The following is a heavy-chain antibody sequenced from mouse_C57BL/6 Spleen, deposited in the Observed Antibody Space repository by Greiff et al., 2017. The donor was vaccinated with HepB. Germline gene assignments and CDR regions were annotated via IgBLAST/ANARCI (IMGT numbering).Heavy chain of an antibody. CDR1: GYTFTSYW. D-gene: IGHD1-1*01. V-gene: IGHV1-55*01. CDR3: ARMGNYYGSRRDY. CDR2: IYPGSGST. J-gene: IGHJ2*01. Sequence: VQLQQPGAELVKPGASVKMSCKASGYTFTSYWITWVKQRPGQGLEWIGDIYPGSGSTNYNEKFKSKATLTVDTSSSTAYMQLSSLTSEDSAVYYCARMGNYYGSRRDYWGQGTTLTVSS.